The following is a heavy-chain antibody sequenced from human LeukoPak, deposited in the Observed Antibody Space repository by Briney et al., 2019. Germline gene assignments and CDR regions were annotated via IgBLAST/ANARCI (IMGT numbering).Heavy chain of an antibody. D-gene: IGHD3-10*01. V-gene: IGHV3-7*03. J-gene: IGHJ4*02. CDR2: MKRDGSEI. Sequence: GGSLRLSCSASGFTFSTYWMSWVRQAPGKGLEWVANMKRDGSEIYYVDSVRGRFTISRDNARNSLYLQMNSLRAEDTAVYYCAKDEANVLLWFGELLGPIDYWGQGTLVTVSS. CDR3: AKDEANVLLWFGELLGPIDY. CDR1: GFTFSTYW.